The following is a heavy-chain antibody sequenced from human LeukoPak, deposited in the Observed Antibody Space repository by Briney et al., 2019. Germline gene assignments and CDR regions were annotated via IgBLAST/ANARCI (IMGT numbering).Heavy chain of an antibody. CDR1: GYRFTSYW. D-gene: IGHD1-26*01. V-gene: IGHV5-51*01. Sequence: GKSLKISCKVSGYRFTSYWIGWVRQMPGKGLEWMGIIYPGHSDTRYSPSFQGQVTISADKSIRTAYLQWRSLKASDTAMYYCARRAAECELLDYWGQGTLVTVSA. CDR3: ARRAAECELLDY. J-gene: IGHJ4*02. CDR2: IYPGHSDT.